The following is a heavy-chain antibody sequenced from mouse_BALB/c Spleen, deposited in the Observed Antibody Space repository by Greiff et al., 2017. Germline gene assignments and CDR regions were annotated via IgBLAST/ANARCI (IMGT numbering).Heavy chain of an antibody. J-gene: IGHJ4*01. CDR2: INPSNGGT. CDR1: GYTFTSYY. D-gene: IGHD2-14*01. Sequence: QVQLKQSGAELVKPGASVKLSCKASGYTFTSYYMYWVKQRPGQGLEWIGEINPSNGGTNFNEKFKSKATLTVDKSSSTAYMQLSSLTSEDSAVYYCTRAYYRYEAMDYWGQGTSVTVSS. CDR3: TRAYYRYEAMDY. V-gene: IGHV1S81*02.